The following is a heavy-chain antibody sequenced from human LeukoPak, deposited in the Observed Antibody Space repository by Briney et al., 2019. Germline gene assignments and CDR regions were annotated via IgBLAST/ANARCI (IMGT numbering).Heavy chain of an antibody. CDR2: FDPEDGET. J-gene: IGHJ4*02. V-gene: IGHV1-24*01. D-gene: IGHD6-19*01. CDR3: ATRVRQQWLVHYFDY. CDR1: GYTLTELS. Sequence: ASVKVSCKVSGYTLTELSMHWVRQAPGKGLEWMGGFDPEDGETIYAQKFQGRVTMTEDTSTDTAYMELSSLRSEDTAVYYCATRVRQQWLVHYFDYWGQGTLVTVSS.